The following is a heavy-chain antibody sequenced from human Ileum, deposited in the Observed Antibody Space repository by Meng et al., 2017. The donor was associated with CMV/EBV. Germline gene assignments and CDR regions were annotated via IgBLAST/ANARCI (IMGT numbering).Heavy chain of an antibody. CDR3: TYGWPLKY. D-gene: IGHD3-10*01. CDR1: DSVSISTES. V-gene: IGHV6-1*01. J-gene: IGHJ4*02. Sequence: QGQLNQSGPGLVKPPQTLYLTCAGDSVSISTESWNWIRQSPSRGLEWLGRTWYGSKWYYEYAVSVKSRIAIIPDTSQNQISLQLNSVTPDDTAVYYCTYGWPLKYWGQGSLVTVSS. CDR2: TWYGSKWYY.